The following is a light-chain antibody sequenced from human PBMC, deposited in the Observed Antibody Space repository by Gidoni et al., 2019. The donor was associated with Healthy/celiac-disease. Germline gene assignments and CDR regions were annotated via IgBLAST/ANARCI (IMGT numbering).Light chain of an antibody. J-gene: IGKJ4*01. CDR3: QQYGSSP. Sequence: EIVLTQSPGTLSLSPGAAATLSCRASQSISSDYLAWYQQKPGQAPRLLIYGSASRATGIPDRFSGSGSGTDFTLTISRLEPEDFAVFYCQQYGSSPFGGGTKVEIK. CDR1: QSISSDY. V-gene: IGKV3-20*01. CDR2: GSA.